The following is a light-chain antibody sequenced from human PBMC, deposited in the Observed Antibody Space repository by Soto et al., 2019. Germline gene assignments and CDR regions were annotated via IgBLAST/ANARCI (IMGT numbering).Light chain of an antibody. CDR3: CAYAGSSAFV. CDR2: EVT. V-gene: IGLV2-23*02. Sequence: QSVLTQPVSVSGSPGQSITISCTGTSCEVGRYNLVSWYQQHAGKAPKLMIYEVTKRPPGVSNRFSGSNSGNTAALTISGVQAEDEADYYCCAYAGSSAFVFGGGTKLTVL. J-gene: IGLJ2*01. CDR1: SCEVGRYNL.